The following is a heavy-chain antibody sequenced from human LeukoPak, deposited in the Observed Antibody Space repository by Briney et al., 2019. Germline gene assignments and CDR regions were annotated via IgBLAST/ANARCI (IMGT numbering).Heavy chain of an antibody. Sequence: SETLSLTCAVYGGSFSGCYWSWIRQPPGKGLEWIGEINHSGSTNYNPSLKSRVTISVDTSKNQFSLKLSSVTAADTAVYYCARTRRDGYNYLQTYYFDYWGQGTLVTVSS. CDR3: ARTRRDGYNYLQTYYFDY. V-gene: IGHV4-34*01. D-gene: IGHD5-24*01. CDR2: INHSGST. J-gene: IGHJ4*02. CDR1: GGSFSGCY.